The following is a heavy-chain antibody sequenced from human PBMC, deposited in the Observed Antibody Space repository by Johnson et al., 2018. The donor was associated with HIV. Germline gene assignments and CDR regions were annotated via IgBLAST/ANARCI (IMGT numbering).Heavy chain of an antibody. D-gene: IGHD1-26*01. CDR2: INGDGSGI. V-gene: IGHV3-74*02. J-gene: IGHJ3*02. CDR1: GFTFSSYW. CDR3: ARTSEWATYQDAFDI. Sequence: VQLVESGGGVVQPGRSLRLSCAASGFTFSSYWMHWVRQGPGKGLVWVSRINGDGSGITYADSVKGRFTISRDNAKNTLYLQMNSLRAEDTAVFYCARTSEWATYQDAFDIWGQGTMVSVSS.